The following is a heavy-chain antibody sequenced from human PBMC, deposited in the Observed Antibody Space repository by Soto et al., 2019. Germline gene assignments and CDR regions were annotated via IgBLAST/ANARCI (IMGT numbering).Heavy chain of an antibody. CDR2: ISSSSTTM. J-gene: IGHJ4*02. Sequence: GGSLRLSCTASGFTFSSYGMNWVRQAPGKGLEWVPYISSSSTTMYYADSVKGRFTISRDNAKNSLYLQMSSLRAEDTAVYYCARGYDYGGKSGSYWGQGTLVTVSS. V-gene: IGHV3-48*01. CDR3: ARGYDYGGKSGSY. D-gene: IGHD4-17*01. CDR1: GFTFSSYG.